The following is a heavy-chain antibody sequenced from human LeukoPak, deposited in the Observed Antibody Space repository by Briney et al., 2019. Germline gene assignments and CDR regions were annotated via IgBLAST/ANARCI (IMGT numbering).Heavy chain of an antibody. CDR1: GGSFSGYY. J-gene: IGHJ1*01. V-gene: IGHV4-34*01. CDR3: ARGGGYGYCSGGSCQGYFQH. CDR2: INHSGST. Sequence: SSETLSLTCAVYGGSFSGYYWSWIRQPPGKGLEWIGEINHSGSTNYNPSLKSRVTISVDTSKNQFSLKLSPVTAADTAVYYCARGGGYGYCSGGSCQGYFQHWGQGTLVTVSS. D-gene: IGHD2-15*01.